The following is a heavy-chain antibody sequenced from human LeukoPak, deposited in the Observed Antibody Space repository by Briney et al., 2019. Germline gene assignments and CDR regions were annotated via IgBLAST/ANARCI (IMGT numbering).Heavy chain of an antibody. J-gene: IGHJ5*02. CDR2: IYHSGST. D-gene: IGHD3-10*01. CDR1: GYSISSGYY. CDR3: ARDILLWFGEQTNWFDP. Sequence: SETLSLTCTVSGYSISSGYYWGWIRQPPGKGLEWIGSIYHSGSTNYNPSLKNRVTMSVDTSKNQFSLKLSSVTAADTAVYYCARDILLWFGEQTNWFDPWGQGTLVTVSS. V-gene: IGHV4-38-2*02.